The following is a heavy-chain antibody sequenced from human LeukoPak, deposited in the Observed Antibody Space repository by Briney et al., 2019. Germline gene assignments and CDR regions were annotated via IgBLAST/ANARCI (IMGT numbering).Heavy chain of an antibody. Sequence: PGRSLRLSCAASGFTFSSYGMHWVRQAPGKGLEWVAVISYDGSNKYYADSVKGRFTISRDNSKNTLYLQMNSLRAEDTAVYYCVYSSTSWVTAFDIWGQGTMVTVSS. D-gene: IGHD2-2*01. J-gene: IGHJ3*02. CDR1: GFTFSSYG. CDR2: ISYDGSNK. CDR3: VYSSTSWVTAFDI. V-gene: IGHV3-30*03.